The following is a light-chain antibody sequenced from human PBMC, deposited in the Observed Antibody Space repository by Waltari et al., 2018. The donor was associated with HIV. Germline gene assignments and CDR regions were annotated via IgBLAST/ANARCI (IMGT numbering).Light chain of an antibody. V-gene: IGLV1-51*02. Sequence: QSVLTQPPSVSAAPGPKVTISCSGSSSNIGNNYGSWYQQLPGTAPRLVILQNAKRHSGIPDRFPDSTSGPSATLGIPGLHTGDEPDYYCGTWDSSLSSVGVFGGGTKLTLL. CDR2: QNA. CDR1: SSNIGNNY. J-gene: IGLJ3*02. CDR3: GTWDSSLSSVGV.